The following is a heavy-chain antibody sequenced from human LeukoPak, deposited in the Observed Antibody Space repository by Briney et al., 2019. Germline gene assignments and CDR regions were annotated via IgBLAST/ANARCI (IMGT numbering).Heavy chain of an antibody. CDR2: IYYSGSA. V-gene: IGHV4-59*01. CDR1: GGSISAYH. CDR3: ARESEGCFDP. D-gene: IGHD4/OR15-4a*01. J-gene: IGHJ5*02. Sequence: SETLSLTCTVSGGSISAYHWSWIRQPPGKGLEWIGYIYYSGSASYNPSLNSRLTISLDTSKNQFSLRLRSVTAADTALYFCARESEGCFDPWGQGTLVTVSS.